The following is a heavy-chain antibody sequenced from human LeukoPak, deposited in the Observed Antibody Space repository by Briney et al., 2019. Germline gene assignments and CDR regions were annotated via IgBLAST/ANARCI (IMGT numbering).Heavy chain of an antibody. CDR1: GGSISSYY. Sequence: SETLSLTCTVSGGSISSYYWSWIRQPPGKGLEWIGYIYYSGSTNYNPSLKSRVTISVDTSKNQFSLKLSSVTAADTAVYYCARDPGIAAAEPFDYWGQGTLVTVSS. D-gene: IGHD6-13*01. CDR2: IYYSGST. V-gene: IGHV4-59*01. J-gene: IGHJ4*02. CDR3: ARDPGIAAAEPFDY.